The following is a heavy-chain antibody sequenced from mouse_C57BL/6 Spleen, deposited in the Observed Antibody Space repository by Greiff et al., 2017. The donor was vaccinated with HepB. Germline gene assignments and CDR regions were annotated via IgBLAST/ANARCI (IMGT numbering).Heavy chain of an antibody. CDR3: ASLSSTGTVDY. D-gene: IGHD4-1*02. V-gene: IGHV1-64*01. CDR2: IHPNSGST. Sequence: QVQLQQPGAELVKPGASVKLSCKASGYTFTSYWMHWVKLRPGQGLEWIGMIHPNSGSTNYNEKFKSKATLTVDKSSSTAYMQLSSLTSEDSAVYYCASLSSTGTVDYWGQGTTLTVSS. CDR1: GYTFTSYW. J-gene: IGHJ2*01.